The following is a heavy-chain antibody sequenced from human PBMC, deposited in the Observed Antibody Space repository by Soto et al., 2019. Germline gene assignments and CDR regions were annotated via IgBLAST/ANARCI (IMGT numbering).Heavy chain of an antibody. CDR3: ARDDYGDYAPVGV. CDR1: GYTFTSYY. J-gene: IGHJ6*04. CDR2: INPSGGST. Sequence: ASVKVSCKASGYTFTSYYIHWVRQAPGQGLEWMGIINPSGGSTSYAQKFQGRVTMTRDTSTSTVYMELSSLRSENTAVYYCARDDYGDYAPVGVWGKGTTVTVSS. D-gene: IGHD4-17*01. V-gene: IGHV1-46*03.